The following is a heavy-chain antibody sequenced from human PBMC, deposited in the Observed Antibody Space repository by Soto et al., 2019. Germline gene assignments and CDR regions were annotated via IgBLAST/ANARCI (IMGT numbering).Heavy chain of an antibody. CDR2: IYYSGST. J-gene: IGHJ3*02. V-gene: IGHV4-28*01. D-gene: IGHD1-26*01. CDR3: ARIGGSGSYGRPGHAFDI. Sequence: SETLSLTCAVSGYSISSSNWWGWIRQPPGKGLEWIGYIYYSGSTYYNPSLKGRVTMSVDTSKNQFSLKLSSVTAVDTAVYYCARIGGSGSYGRPGHAFDIWGQGTMVTVSS. CDR1: GYSISSSNW.